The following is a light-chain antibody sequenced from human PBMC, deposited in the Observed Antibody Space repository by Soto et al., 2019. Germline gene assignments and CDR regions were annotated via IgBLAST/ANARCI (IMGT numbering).Light chain of an antibody. J-gene: IGLJ2*01. CDR1: SSDVGSYNL. V-gene: IGLV2-23*01. Sequence: QSVLTQPASVSGSPGQSITISCTGTSSDVGSYNLVSWYQQHPDKAPKLMIYEGGKRPSGVSNRFSGSKSGNTASLTISGLQAEDEADYYCCSYASSSTLFGGGTKLTVL. CDR3: CSYASSSTL. CDR2: EGG.